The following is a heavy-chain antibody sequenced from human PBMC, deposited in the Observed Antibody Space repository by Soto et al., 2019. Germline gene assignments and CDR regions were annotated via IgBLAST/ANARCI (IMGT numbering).Heavy chain of an antibody. CDR2: ISANGGIT. V-gene: IGHV3-23*01. J-gene: IGHJ2*01. CDR1: GFTFSKYA. D-gene: IGHD2-15*01. CDR3: AKDKYTDSVRKVWFFDY. Sequence: EVQLLESGGGLVKPGGSLRLSCAASGFTFSKYAMSWVRLAPGKGLEWVSSISANGGITEYADSVKGRFTISRDNFQNILSLQMDSLRGDDTALYFCAKDKYTDSVRKVWFFDYWGRGTLVTVSS.